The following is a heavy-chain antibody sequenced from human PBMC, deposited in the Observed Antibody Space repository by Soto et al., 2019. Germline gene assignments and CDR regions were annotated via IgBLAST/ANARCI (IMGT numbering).Heavy chain of an antibody. CDR1: GGSISSGGYY. D-gene: IGHD6-13*01. CDR3: ARVLAAAGTIFDY. CDR2: TYYSGST. J-gene: IGHJ4*02. V-gene: IGHV4-31*03. Sequence: QVQLQESGPGLVKPSQTLSLTCTVSGGSISSGGYYWSWIRQHPGKGLEWIGYTYYSGSTYYNPSLKSRVTISVDTSKNQFALKLSSVTAADTAVYYCARVLAAAGTIFDYWGQGTLVTVSS.